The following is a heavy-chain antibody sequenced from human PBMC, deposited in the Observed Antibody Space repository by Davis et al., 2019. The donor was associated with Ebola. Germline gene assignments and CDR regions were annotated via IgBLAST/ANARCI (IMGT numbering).Heavy chain of an antibody. V-gene: IGHV3-74*01. CDR1: GFTFSSYW. D-gene: IGHD2-21*01. CDR2: INNDGTST. CDR3: AKDEIVEEGGMDV. J-gene: IGHJ6*02. Sequence: HTGGSLRLSCAASGFTFSSYWMHWVRHAPGKGLVWVSRINNDGTSTSYADSVKGRFTISRDNAKNTLYLQMNSLRAEDTAVYYCAKDEIVEEGGMDVWGQGTTVTVSS.